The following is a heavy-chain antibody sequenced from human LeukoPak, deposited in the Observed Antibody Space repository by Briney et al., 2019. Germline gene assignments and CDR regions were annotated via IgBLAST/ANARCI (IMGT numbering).Heavy chain of an antibody. CDR3: ARYPILGGGGLDV. J-gene: IGHJ6*02. CDR1: GFTFSSYW. CDR2: INSDGSST. D-gene: IGHD2-15*01. V-gene: IGHV3-74*01. Sequence: PGGSLRLSCAASGFTFSSYWMHCVRQAPGKGLVWVSRINSDGSSTSYADSVKGRFTISRDNAKNTLYLQMNSLRAEDTAVDYCARYPILGGGGLDVWGQGTTVTVSS.